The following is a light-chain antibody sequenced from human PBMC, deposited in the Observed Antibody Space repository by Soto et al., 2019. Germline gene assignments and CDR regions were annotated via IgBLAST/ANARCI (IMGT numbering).Light chain of an antibody. J-gene: IGKJ1*01. V-gene: IGKV1-5*01. CDR3: QQYETFSGT. CDR2: DAS. CDR1: QSVSGW. Sequence: DIQMTQYHSTLSASVGHTVTVSSQASQSVSGWLAWYQQKPGEAPKLLIYDASALPRGVPSRFSGSGSGTKFTLTIASLQPDDFATYYCQQYETFSGTFGPGSKV.